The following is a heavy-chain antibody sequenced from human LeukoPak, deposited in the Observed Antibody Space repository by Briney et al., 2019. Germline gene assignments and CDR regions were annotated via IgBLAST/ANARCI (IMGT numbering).Heavy chain of an antibody. CDR1: GGSISSSSYY. Sequence: SETLSLTCTVSGGSISSSSYYWGWIRQPPGKGLEWIGSIYYSGSTYYNPSLKSRVTISVDTSKNQFSPKLSSVTAADTAVYYCARRHSGSYYRGAFDIWGQGTMVTVSS. V-gene: IGHV4-39*01. J-gene: IGHJ3*02. D-gene: IGHD1-26*01. CDR3: ARRHSGSYYRGAFDI. CDR2: IYYSGST.